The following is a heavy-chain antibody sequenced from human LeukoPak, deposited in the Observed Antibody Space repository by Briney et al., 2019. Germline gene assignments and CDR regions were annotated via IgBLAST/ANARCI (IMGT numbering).Heavy chain of an antibody. CDR2: MYTRGST. D-gene: IGHD6-19*01. J-gene: IGHJ6*02. CDR3: ARLYSSGPNYYYGMDV. V-gene: IGHV4-61*02. CDR1: GDSINSGYFF. Sequence: PSQTLSLTCTVSGDSINSGYFFWSWIRQPAGKGLEWIGRMYTRGSTDYNPSLKSRVTISVDTSKNQFSLKLSSVTAADTAVYYCARLYSSGPNYYYGMDVWGQGTTVTVSS.